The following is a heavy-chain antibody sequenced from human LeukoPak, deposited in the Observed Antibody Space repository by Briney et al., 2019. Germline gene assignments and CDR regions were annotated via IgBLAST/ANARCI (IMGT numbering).Heavy chain of an antibody. J-gene: IGHJ4*02. Sequence: PSETLSLTCAVYGGSFSGYYWSWIRQPPGKGLEWIGEINHSGSINYNPSLKSRVTISVDTSKNQFSLKLSSVTAADTAVYYCARGRRYFDWLPYDYWGQGTLVTVSS. D-gene: IGHD3-9*01. CDR3: ARGRRYFDWLPYDY. CDR1: GGSFSGYY. V-gene: IGHV4-34*01. CDR2: INHSGSI.